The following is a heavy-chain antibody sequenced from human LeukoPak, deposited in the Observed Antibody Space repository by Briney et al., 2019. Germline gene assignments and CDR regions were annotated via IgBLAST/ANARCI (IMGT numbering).Heavy chain of an antibody. CDR3: ARDRVGATIGY. V-gene: IGHV3-7*01. CDR1: GFTFSSYW. CDR2: IKQDGSEK. J-gene: IGHJ4*02. Sequence: PGGSLRLSCAASGFTFSSYWMSWVRQAPGKGLEWVANIKQDGSEKYYVDSVKGRFTISRDNAKNSLYLQMNSLRAEYTAVYYCARDRVGATIGYWGQGTLVTVSS. D-gene: IGHD1-26*01.